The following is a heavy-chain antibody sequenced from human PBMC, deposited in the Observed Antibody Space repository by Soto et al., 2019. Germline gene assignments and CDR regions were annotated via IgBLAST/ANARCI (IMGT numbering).Heavy chain of an antibody. CDR2: FDPEDGET. Sequence: ASVKVSCKVSGYTLTELSMHWVRQAPGKGLEWMGGFDPEDGETIYAQKFQGRVTMTEDTSTDTAYMELSSLRSEDTAVYYCATGQIEYSSSSVDYWGQGTLVTVSS. CDR1: GYTLTELS. J-gene: IGHJ4*02. CDR3: ATGQIEYSSSSVDY. D-gene: IGHD6-6*01. V-gene: IGHV1-24*01.